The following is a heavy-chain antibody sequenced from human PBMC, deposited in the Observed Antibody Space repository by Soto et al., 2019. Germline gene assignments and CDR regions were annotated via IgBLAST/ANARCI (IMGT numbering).Heavy chain of an antibody. CDR3: ASEDPRGSGSVYYYYYGMDV. J-gene: IGHJ6*02. Sequence: SETLSLTCTVSGGSISSGDYYWSWIRQPPGKGLEWIGYIYYSGSTYYNPSLKSRVTISVDTSKNQFSLKLSSVTAADTAVYYCASEDPRGSGSVYYYYYGMDVWGQGTTVTVSS. V-gene: IGHV4-30-4*01. D-gene: IGHD3-16*01. CDR1: GGSISSGDYY. CDR2: IYYSGST.